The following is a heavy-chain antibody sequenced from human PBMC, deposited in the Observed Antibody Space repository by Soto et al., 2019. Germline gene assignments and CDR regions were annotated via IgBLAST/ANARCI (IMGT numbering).Heavy chain of an antibody. CDR2: ISAYNGNT. CDR1: GYTFTSYG. Sequence: ASVKVSCKASGYTFTSYGISWVRQAPGQGLEWMGWISAYNGNTNYSQKLQGRVTMTTDTSTSTAYMELRSLRSDDTAVYYCARGSELVLEYYFGYWGQGTLVTVSS. CDR3: ARGSELVLEYYFGY. D-gene: IGHD1-7*01. J-gene: IGHJ4*02. V-gene: IGHV1-18*01.